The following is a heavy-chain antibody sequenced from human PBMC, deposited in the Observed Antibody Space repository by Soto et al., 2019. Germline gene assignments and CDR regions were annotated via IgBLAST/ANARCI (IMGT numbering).Heavy chain of an antibody. D-gene: IGHD6-13*01. Sequence: GASVKVSCKASGYTFTGYYMHWVRQAPGQGLEWMGWINPNSGGTNYAQKFQGWVTMTRDTSISTAYMELSRLRSDDTAVYYCARVGAAAGTRRSYYFDYWGQGTLVTVSS. V-gene: IGHV1-2*04. CDR1: GYTFTGYY. J-gene: IGHJ4*02. CDR3: ARVGAAAGTRRSYYFDY. CDR2: INPNSGGT.